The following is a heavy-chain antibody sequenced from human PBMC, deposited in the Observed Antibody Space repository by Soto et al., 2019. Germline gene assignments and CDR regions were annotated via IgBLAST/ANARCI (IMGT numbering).Heavy chain of an antibody. Sequence: GGSLRLSCAASGFTVSSNYMSWVRQAPGSGLEWVSVIYSGGFTYYTYSVKGRFTISRDKSKNTLYLKMNSLRPEDTAVYYCARMYYYGSGSFFDYWGQGTLVTVSS. J-gene: IGHJ4*02. V-gene: IGHV3-53*05. D-gene: IGHD3-10*01. CDR3: ARMYYYGSGSFFDY. CDR1: GFTVSSNY. CDR2: IYSGGFT.